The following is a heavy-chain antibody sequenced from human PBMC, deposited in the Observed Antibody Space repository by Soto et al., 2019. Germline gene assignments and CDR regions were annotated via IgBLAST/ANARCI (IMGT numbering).Heavy chain of an antibody. V-gene: IGHV1-18*01. CDR2: ISAYNGNT. J-gene: IGHJ5*02. D-gene: IGHD3-3*01. Sequence: QVQLVQSGAEVKKPGASVKVSCKASGYTFTSYGISWVRQAPGQGLEWMGWISAYNGNTNYAQKLQARVTMTTDTSTSSTNMVLRRVRSDDTAVYYGDRYYDFWSGWVSWLDPWGQGTMVTVSS. CDR1: GYTFTSYG. CDR3: DRYYDFWSGWVSWLDP.